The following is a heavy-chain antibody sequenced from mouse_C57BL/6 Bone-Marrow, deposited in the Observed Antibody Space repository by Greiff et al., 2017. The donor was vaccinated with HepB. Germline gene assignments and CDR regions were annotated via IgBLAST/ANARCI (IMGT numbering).Heavy chain of an antibody. J-gene: IGHJ1*03. CDR1: GFTFSDYG. Sequence: DVKLVESGGGLVQPGGSLKLSCAASGFTFSDYGMAWVRQAPRKGPEWVAFISNLAYSIYYADTVTGRFTISRENAKNTLYLEMSSLRSEDTAMYYCARHPAEYLDVWGTGTTVTVSS. CDR3: ARHPAEYLDV. CDR2: ISNLAYSI. V-gene: IGHV5-15*01.